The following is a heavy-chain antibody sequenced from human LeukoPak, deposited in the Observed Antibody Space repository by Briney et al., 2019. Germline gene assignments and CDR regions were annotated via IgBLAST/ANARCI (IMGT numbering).Heavy chain of an antibody. CDR2: ISGSGGST. CDR1: GFSFSSYG. V-gene: IGHV3-23*01. D-gene: IGHD2-2*01. J-gene: IGHJ4*02. CDR3: ARTRGCTSCYEPIDFDY. Sequence: GGSLRLSCAASGFSFSSYGMSWVRQAPGKGLEWVSAISGSGGSTYYADSVKGRFTISRDNSKNTLYLQMNSLRAEDTAVYYCARTRGCTSCYEPIDFDYWGQGTLVTVSS.